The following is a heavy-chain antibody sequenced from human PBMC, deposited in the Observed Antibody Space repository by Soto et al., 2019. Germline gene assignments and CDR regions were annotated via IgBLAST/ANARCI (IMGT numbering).Heavy chain of an antibody. J-gene: IGHJ5*02. CDR3: ARGPRGVAGS. CDR1: GGSFSGYY. D-gene: IGHD3-10*01. CDR2: INNSGST. Sequence: PYETLSLTCAVYGGSFSGYYWRCIRQPPGKGLEGIGEINNSGSTNYNPSLKSRVTISVDTSKNQFSLKLSSVTAADTAVYYCARGPRGVAGSLGQGTMVTVSS. V-gene: IGHV4-34*01.